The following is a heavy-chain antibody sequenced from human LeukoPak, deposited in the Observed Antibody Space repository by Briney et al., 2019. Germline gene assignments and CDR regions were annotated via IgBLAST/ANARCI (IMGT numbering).Heavy chain of an antibody. V-gene: IGHV3-23*01. D-gene: IGHD3-10*01. CDR2: ISGSGGST. Sequence: GGSLRLSCAASGFTFSSYAMSWVRQAPGKGLEWVSAISGSGGSTYYADSVKGRFTISRDNSKNTLYLQMNSLRAEDTAVYYCAKSGRDAESGSYTFDYWGQGTLVTVSS. CDR1: GFTFSSYA. J-gene: IGHJ4*02. CDR3: AKSGRDAESGSYTFDY.